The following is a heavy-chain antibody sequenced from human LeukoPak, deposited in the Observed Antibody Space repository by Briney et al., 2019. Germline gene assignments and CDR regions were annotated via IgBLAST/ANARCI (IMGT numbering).Heavy chain of an antibody. J-gene: IGHJ4*02. V-gene: IGHV4-59*08. CDR1: GGSISSYY. CDR2: IYYSGST. D-gene: IGHD3-3*01. Sequence: SETLSLTCTVSGGSISSYYWSWIRQPPGKGLEWIGYIYYSGSTNYNPSLKSRVTISVDTSKNQFSLKLSSVTAADTAVYYCARSPEYDFWSGSFDYWGQGTLVTVSS. CDR3: ARSPEYDFWSGSFDY.